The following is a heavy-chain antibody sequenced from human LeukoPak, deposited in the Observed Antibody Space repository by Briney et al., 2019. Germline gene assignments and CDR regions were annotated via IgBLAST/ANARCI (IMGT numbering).Heavy chain of an antibody. CDR1: GGSITKSLY. J-gene: IGHJ5*02. V-gene: IGHV4-39*02. Sequence: PSETLSLTCTVSGGSITKSLYWGWIRLPPGKGLEWIGTIRSTGNTYYNPSLESRVAISIDTSRNQFSLRLTSVTATDTAVYYCARDLIYRFHPWGQGTLVTVSS. D-gene: IGHD5/OR15-5a*01. CDR3: ARDLIYRFHP. CDR2: IRSTGNT.